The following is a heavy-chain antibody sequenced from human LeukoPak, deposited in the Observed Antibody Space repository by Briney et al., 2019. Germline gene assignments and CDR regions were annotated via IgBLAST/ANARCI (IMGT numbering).Heavy chain of an antibody. CDR2: ISGSGGST. CDR1: GFTFSTYA. V-gene: IGHV3-23*01. D-gene: IGHD5/OR15-5a*01. Sequence: GGSLRLSCTTPGFTFSTYAMSWVRQAPGNGLEWVSAISGSGGSTYYADSVKGRFTISRDNSMNTLYLQMNSLRAEDTAVYYCAKDRPHPSVEPTNFDYWGQGTLVTVSS. CDR3: AKDRPHPSVEPTNFDY. J-gene: IGHJ4*02.